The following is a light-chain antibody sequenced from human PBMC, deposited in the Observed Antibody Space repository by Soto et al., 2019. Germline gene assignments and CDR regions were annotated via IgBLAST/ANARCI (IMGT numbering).Light chain of an antibody. Sequence: EIVLTQSPGTLSLSPGERATLSCRASQSVSSSYLAWYQQKPGQAPRLLIYGASSWATGIPDRFSGSGSGTDFTLTISRLEPEDFAVYYCQQYGSSPQWTFGQGTKVEIK. CDR1: QSVSSSY. CDR2: GAS. CDR3: QQYGSSPQWT. J-gene: IGKJ1*01. V-gene: IGKV3-20*01.